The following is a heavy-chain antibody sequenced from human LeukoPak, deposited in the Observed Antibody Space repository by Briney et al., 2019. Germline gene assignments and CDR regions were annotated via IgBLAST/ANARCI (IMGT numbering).Heavy chain of an antibody. J-gene: IGHJ4*02. CDR2: ISSSGSYI. CDR1: GFTFSSYS. CDR3: ARDRNDYVWGSYRSY. D-gene: IGHD3-16*01. Sequence: GGSLRLSCAASGFTFSSYSMNWVRQAPGKGLEWVSSISSSGSYIYYADSVKGRFTISRDNAKNSLYLQMNSLRAEAKAVYYCARDRNDYVWGSYRSYWGQGTLVAVSS. V-gene: IGHV3-21*01.